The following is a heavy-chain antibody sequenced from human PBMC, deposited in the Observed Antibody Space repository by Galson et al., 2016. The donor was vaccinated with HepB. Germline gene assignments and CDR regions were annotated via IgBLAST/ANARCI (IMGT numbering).Heavy chain of an antibody. J-gene: IGHJ4*02. CDR3: TRPAGGFGYPILAY. V-gene: IGHV3-49*03. CDR1: GFTFGDYA. Sequence: SLRLSCAASGFTFGDYAVTWFRQAPGKGLEYVGFIRSKGYGGTTEYAASVKGRFNISSDDSKSIYYLQMHSLKTEDTAVYYCTRPAGGFGYPILAYWGQGTLVTVSS. CDR2: IRSKGYGGTT. D-gene: IGHD3-10*01.